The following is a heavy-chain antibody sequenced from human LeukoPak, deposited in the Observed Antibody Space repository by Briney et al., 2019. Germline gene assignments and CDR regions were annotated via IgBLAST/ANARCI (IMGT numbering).Heavy chain of an antibody. CDR1: GFTFSSYA. CDR3: AKDETSWAAAGFDY. V-gene: IGHV3-23*01. D-gene: IGHD6-13*01. Sequence: GGSLRLSCAASGFTFSSYAMTWVRQAPGKGLEWVSVISGGGISTYYADSVKGRFTSSRDNSKNTLHLQMNSLRAEDTAVYYCAKDETSWAAAGFDYWGQGTLVTVSS. J-gene: IGHJ4*02. CDR2: ISGGGIST.